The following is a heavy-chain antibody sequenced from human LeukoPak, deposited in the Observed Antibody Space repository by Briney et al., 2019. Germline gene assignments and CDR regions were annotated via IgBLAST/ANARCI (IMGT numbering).Heavy chain of an antibody. CDR3: AIDGGGDSGYGSFDY. Sequence: GGSLRLSRAVSGFTFDDYAMHWVRQVPGKGLEWVSGINWNSDSIGYADSVKGRFTTSRDNAKNSLYLQMNSLRAEDTAFYYCAIDGGGDSGYGSFDYWGQGTLVTVSS. J-gene: IGHJ4*02. CDR2: INWNSDSI. D-gene: IGHD5-12*01. V-gene: IGHV3-9*01. CDR1: GFTFDDYA.